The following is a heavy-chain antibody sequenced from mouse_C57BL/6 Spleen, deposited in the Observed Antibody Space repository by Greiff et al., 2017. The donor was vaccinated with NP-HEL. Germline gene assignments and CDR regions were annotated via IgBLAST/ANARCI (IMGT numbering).Heavy chain of an antibody. J-gene: IGHJ2*01. D-gene: IGHD1-1*01. CDR3: ARVTVVASGYFDY. CDR1: GYTFTSYW. CDR2: IDPSDSET. V-gene: IGHV1-52*01. Sequence: QVQLQQPGAELVRPGSSVKLSCKASGYTFTSYWMHWVKQRPIQGLEWIGNIDPSDSETHYNQKFKDKATLTVDKSSSTAYMQLSSLTSEDSAVYYCARVTVVASGYFDYWGQGTTLTVSS.